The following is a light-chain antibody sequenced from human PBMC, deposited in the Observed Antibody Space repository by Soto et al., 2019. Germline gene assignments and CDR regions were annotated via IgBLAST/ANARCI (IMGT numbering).Light chain of an antibody. CDR2: AVS. CDR3: TSYTSSSTLL. CDR1: SSDIGDFNF. J-gene: IGLJ2*01. V-gene: IGLV2-14*03. Sequence: QSALAQPASVSGSPGHSITISCTGTSSDIGDFNFVSWYQQHPGKAPQLIIYAVSKRPSTISNRFSGSKSGNTASLTISGLQAEDEADYYCTSYTSSSTLLFGGGTKVTVL.